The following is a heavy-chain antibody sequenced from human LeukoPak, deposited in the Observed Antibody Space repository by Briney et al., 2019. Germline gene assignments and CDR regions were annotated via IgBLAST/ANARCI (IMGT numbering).Heavy chain of an antibody. Sequence: PGGSLRLSCAASGFTLSSYSMNWVRQAPGKGLEWVSYISSSSSTIYYADSVKGRFTISRDNAKNSLYLQMNSLRAEDTAVYYCARGWGYCSSTSCPLWGQGTLVTVSS. D-gene: IGHD2-2*01. CDR2: ISSSSSTI. CDR3: ARGWGYCSSTSCPL. CDR1: GFTLSSYS. J-gene: IGHJ4*02. V-gene: IGHV3-48*01.